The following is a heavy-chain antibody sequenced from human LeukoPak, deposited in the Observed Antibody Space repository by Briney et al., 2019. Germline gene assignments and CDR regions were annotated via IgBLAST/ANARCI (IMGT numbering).Heavy chain of an antibody. CDR2: ISGSGSTI. CDR1: GFTFSSYE. Sequence: PGGSLSLSCAASGFTFSSYEMNWVRQAPGKGLEWVSYISGSGSTIYYADSVKGRFTISRDNAKNSLYLQMNSLRAEDTAVYYCARDQSTVGGPGYFDYWGRGTLVTVCS. D-gene: IGHD4-11*01. CDR3: ARDQSTVGGPGYFDY. V-gene: IGHV3-48*03. J-gene: IGHJ4*02.